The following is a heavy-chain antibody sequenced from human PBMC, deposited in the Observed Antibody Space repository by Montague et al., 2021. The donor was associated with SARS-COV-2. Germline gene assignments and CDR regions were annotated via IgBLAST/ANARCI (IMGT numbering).Heavy chain of an antibody. CDR3: VRGIEAAGSYDY. D-gene: IGHD6-13*01. V-gene: IGHV6-1*01. CDR1: GDSVSSNSAT. CDR2: TYYRSMWKS. J-gene: IGHJ4*02. Sequence: CAISGDSVSSNSATWNWIRQSLSRGLEWLGRTYYRSMWKSDYARXXKSRIAINPDTSKNQFSLQLSSVTPEDTALYYCVRGIEAAGSYDYWGQGTLVTVSS.